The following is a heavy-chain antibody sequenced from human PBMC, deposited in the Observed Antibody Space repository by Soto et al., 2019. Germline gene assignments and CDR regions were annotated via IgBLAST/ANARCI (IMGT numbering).Heavy chain of an antibody. Sequence: QVQLVQSGAEVKKPGSSVKVSCKASGGTFSSYAISWVRQAPGQGLEWMGGIIPIFGTANYAQKFQGRVTIAADESTSTAYMELSSLSSEDTAVYYCAREPTYSSGWYEGLKHWGQGSLVTVSS. J-gene: IGHJ1*01. D-gene: IGHD6-19*01. CDR3: AREPTYSSGWYEGLKH. V-gene: IGHV1-69*12. CDR1: GGTFSSYA. CDR2: IIPIFGTA.